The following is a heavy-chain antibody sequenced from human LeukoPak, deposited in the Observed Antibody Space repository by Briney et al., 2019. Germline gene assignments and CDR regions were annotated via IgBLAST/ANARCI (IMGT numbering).Heavy chain of an antibody. CDR1: GASINNYY. J-gene: IGHJ6*02. Sequence: PSETLSLSCTVSGASINNYYWSWIRQPAGKGLGWIAHIYTSGNTNSNPSPWSRNSLSLDTTQKPSSLKKSSATAADTAVYYCAKGDSYGDVWGQGNTVTVSS. CDR3: AKGDSYGDV. D-gene: IGHD3-10*01. CDR2: IYTSGNT. V-gene: IGHV4-4*07.